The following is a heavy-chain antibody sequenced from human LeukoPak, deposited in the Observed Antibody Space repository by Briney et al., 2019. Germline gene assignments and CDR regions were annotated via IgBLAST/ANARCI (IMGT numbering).Heavy chain of an antibody. CDR3: AFRYCSGGSCVMDV. V-gene: IGHV4-34*01. Sequence: SETLSLTCAVYSGSFSGYYWSWIRQPPGKGLEWIGEINHSGSTNYNPSLKSRVTISVDTSKNQFSLKLSSVTAADTAVYYCAFRYCSGGSCVMDVWGQGTTVTVSS. J-gene: IGHJ6*02. CDR2: INHSGST. D-gene: IGHD2-15*01. CDR1: SGSFSGYY.